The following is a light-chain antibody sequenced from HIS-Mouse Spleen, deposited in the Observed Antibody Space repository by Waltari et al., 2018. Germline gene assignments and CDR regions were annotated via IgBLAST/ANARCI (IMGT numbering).Light chain of an antibody. V-gene: IGLV2-23*03. CDR1: SSDVGSYNL. Sequence: QSALTQPASVSGSPGQSITISCTGTSSDVGSYNLVSWYQQHPGKAPKRMIYEGSKRPSGFSNRFSGSKSGNTASLTISGLQAEDEADYYCCSYAGSSTFVVVFGGGTKLTVL. CDR2: EGS. CDR3: CSYAGSSTFVVV. J-gene: IGLJ2*01.